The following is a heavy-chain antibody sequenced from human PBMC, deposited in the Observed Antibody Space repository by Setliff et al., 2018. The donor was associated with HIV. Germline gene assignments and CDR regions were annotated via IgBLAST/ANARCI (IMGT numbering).Heavy chain of an antibody. CDR3: ARGPWIQLWSSELDAFDI. D-gene: IGHD5-18*01. Sequence: ASVKVSCKAVGYTFSGYYLHWVRQAPGQGLEWMGRINPKSGGTQYSQKFLGRVTLTRDTSTSTVYMELSSLRSEDTAVYYCARGPWIQLWSSELDAFDIWGQGTMVTVSS. J-gene: IGHJ3*02. CDR1: GYTFSGYY. V-gene: IGHV1-2*06. CDR2: INPKSGGT.